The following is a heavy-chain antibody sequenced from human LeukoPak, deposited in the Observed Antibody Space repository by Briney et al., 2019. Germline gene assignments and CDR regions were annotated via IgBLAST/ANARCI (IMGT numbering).Heavy chain of an antibody. CDR3: AREYSYGSIFDY. CDR2: INHSGST. V-gene: IGHV4-34*01. CDR1: GGSFSGYY. Sequence: SETLSLTCAVYGGSFSGYYWSWIRQPPGKGLEWIEEINHSGSTNYNPSLKSRVTISVDTSKNQFSLKLSSVTAADTAVYYCAREYSYGSIFDYWGQGTLVTVSS. D-gene: IGHD5-18*01. J-gene: IGHJ4*02.